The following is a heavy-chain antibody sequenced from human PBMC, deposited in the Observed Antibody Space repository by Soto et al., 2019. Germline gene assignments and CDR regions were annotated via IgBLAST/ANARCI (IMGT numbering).Heavy chain of an antibody. Sequence: EVQLLESGGGLVQPGGSLRLSCAASGFTFSSYAMSWVRQAPGKGLEWASAISGSGGNTYYADSVKGRFTFSRDNSKNTLYLEMNSLRAEDTAVYYCAAYGPRSCYYILGAFDIWGQGTMVTVSS. J-gene: IGHJ3*02. CDR3: AAYGPRSCYYILGAFDI. CDR1: GFTFSSYA. D-gene: IGHD3-3*01. V-gene: IGHV3-23*01. CDR2: ISGSGGNT.